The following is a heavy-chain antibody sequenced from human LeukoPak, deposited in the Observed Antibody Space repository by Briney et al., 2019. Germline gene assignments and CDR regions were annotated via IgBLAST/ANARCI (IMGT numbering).Heavy chain of an antibody. Sequence: QPGGSLRLSCAASGFTFSSYAMSWVRQAPGKGLEWVPAISGSGGSTYYADSVKGRFTISRDNSKNTLYLQMNSLRAEDTAVYYCARVGTLTPDAFDIWGQGTMVTVSS. CDR2: ISGSGGST. CDR3: ARVGTLTPDAFDI. V-gene: IGHV3-23*01. J-gene: IGHJ3*02. CDR1: GFTFSSYA.